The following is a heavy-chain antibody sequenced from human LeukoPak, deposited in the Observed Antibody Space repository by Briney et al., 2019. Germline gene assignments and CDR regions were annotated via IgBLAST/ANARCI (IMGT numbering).Heavy chain of an antibody. CDR1: GYSFTTYW. D-gene: IGHD3-3*01. CDR2: IFPGNSDT. V-gene: IGHV5-51*01. J-gene: IGHJ4*02. Sequence: GDSLKISCKGSGYSFTTYWIGWVRQLPGKGVEWMGIIFPGNSDTTYSPSFQGQVTISADKSISTAYLQWSSLKASDTAMYYCARRWSGYDYWGQGTLVTVCS. CDR3: ARRWSGYDY.